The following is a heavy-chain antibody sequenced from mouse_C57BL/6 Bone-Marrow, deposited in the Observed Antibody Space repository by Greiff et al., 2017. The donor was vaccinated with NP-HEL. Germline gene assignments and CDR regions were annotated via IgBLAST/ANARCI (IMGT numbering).Heavy chain of an antibody. CDR3: ARQRGTGTGYFDY. Sequence: VQLQQSGAELVKPGASVKLSCTASGFNIKDYYMHWVKQRTEQGLEWIGRIDPEDGETKSAPKFQGKATITADTSSNTAYLQLSSLTSEDTAVYYCARQRGTGTGYFDYWGQGTTLTVSS. D-gene: IGHD4-1*01. CDR1: GFNIKDYY. CDR2: IDPEDGET. V-gene: IGHV14-2*01. J-gene: IGHJ2*01.